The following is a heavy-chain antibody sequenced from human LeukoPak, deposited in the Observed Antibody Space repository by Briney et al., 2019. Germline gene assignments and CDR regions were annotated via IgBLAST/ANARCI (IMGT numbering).Heavy chain of an antibody. CDR2: ISGSGSTI. J-gene: IGHJ4*02. D-gene: IGHD2-15*01. Sequence: GGSLRLSCAASGFTFSSYEMNWVRQAPGKGLEWVSYISGSGSTIYYADSVKGRFTISRDNAKNSLYLQMNSLRAEDTAVYYCARAEVVVAATRDERPAYYFDYWGQGTLVTVSS. CDR1: GFTFSSYE. CDR3: ARAEVVVAATRDERPAYYFDY. V-gene: IGHV3-48*03.